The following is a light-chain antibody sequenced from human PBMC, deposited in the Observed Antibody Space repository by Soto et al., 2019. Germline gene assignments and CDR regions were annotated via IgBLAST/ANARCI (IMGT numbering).Light chain of an antibody. CDR2: KAS. V-gene: IGKV1-5*03. CDR3: QQYSDNWT. Sequence: DIQMTQSPSTLSASVGDRVTITCRASQRISSWLAWYQQKPGTAPYLLIYKASTLQGGVPSRFSGSGSGTEFTFTISSLQPDDSAIYYCQQYSDNWTFGQGTKV. CDR1: QRISSW. J-gene: IGKJ1*01.